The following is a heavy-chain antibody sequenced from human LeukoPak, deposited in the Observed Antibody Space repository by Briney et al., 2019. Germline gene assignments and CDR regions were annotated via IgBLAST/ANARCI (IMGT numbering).Heavy chain of an antibody. Sequence: GGSLRLSCAASGNYWMHWVRQAPGKGLVWVSHVNSDGSWTSHADSVKGRFTISKDNAKNTVYLQMNNLRTEDTAVYYCVSFYETNWGRGTLVTVSS. CDR1: GNYW. CDR2: VNSDGSWT. V-gene: IGHV3-74*01. CDR3: VSFYETN. J-gene: IGHJ4*02. D-gene: IGHD2-2*01.